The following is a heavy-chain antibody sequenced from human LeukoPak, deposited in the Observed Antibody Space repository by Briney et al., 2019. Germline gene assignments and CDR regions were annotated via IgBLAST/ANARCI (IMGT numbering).Heavy chain of an antibody. D-gene: IGHD6-19*01. J-gene: IGHJ6*03. CDR3: ARDQWLVPNSDYYYYYMDV. CDR1: GFTFSSYW. Sequence: PGGSLRLSCAASGFTFSSYWMSWVRQAPGKGLEWVANIKQDGSEKYYVGSVKGRFTISRDNAKNSLYLQMNSLRAEDTAVYYCARDQWLVPNSDYYYYYMDVWGKGTTVTVSS. V-gene: IGHV3-7*01. CDR2: IKQDGSEK.